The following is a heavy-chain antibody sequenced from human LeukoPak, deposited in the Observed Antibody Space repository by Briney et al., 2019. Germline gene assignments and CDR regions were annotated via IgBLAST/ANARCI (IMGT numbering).Heavy chain of an antibody. V-gene: IGHV4-59*04. CDR2: IYHSGSG. Sequence: SETLSLNCTVSGGSISSYYWGWLRQPPGRGLEWIGHIYHSGSGYYNPSLKSRVAMSVDTSKNQFSLKLSSVTAVDTAVYYCTRKATTGPTKAAFDVWGQGTMVTVSS. CDR1: GGSISSYY. CDR3: TRKATTGPTKAAFDV. J-gene: IGHJ3*01. D-gene: IGHD4-17*01.